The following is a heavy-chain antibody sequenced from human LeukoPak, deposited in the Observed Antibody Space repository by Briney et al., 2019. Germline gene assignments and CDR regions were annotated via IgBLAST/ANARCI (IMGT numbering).Heavy chain of an antibody. V-gene: IGHV4-61*02. CDR2: IYTSGST. CDR1: GGSISSGSYY. J-gene: IGHJ6*03. CDR3: ARVVFYDSSGYRYYYMDV. D-gene: IGHD3-22*01. Sequence: SETLPLTCTVSGGSISSGSYYWSWIRQPAGKGLEWIGRIYTSGSTNYNPSLKSRVTISVDTSKNQFSLKLSSVTAADTAVYYCARVVFYDSSGYRYYYMDVWGKGTTVTVTS.